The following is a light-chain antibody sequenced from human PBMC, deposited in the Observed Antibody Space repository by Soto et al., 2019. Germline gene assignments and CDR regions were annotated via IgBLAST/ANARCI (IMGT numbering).Light chain of an antibody. CDR1: QTLLFSDGKTF. J-gene: IGKJ4*01. CDR2: EVS. CDR3: MQGTHWPLT. Sequence: VLTQSPLSLPLPLGQPASIPCMSSQTLLFSDGKTFLTWFHQRPGQAPRRLIYEVSNRDSGVPDRFSGSGSGTDFTLKISRVEAEDVGLYYCMQGTHWPLTFGGGTKVDIK. V-gene: IGKV2-30*01.